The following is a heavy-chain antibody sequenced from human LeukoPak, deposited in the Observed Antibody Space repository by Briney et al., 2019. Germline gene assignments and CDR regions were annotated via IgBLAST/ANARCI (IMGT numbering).Heavy chain of an antibody. Sequence: PGGSLRLSCAASGFTFSSYNMNWVRQAPGKGLEWVSYISSNTRVIHYADSVKGRFTISRDNGKNLLYLQMNSLRAEDTAVYYWARVFLGDTQGGQGTLVTVSA. J-gene: IGHJ4*02. V-gene: IGHV3-48*01. D-gene: IGHD3-16*01. CDR3: ARVFLGDTQ. CDR1: GFTFSSYN. CDR2: ISSNTRVI.